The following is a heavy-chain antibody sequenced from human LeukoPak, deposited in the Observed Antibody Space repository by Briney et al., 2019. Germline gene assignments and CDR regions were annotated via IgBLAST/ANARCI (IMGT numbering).Heavy chain of an antibody. V-gene: IGHV4-30-2*01. CDR1: GGSISSGGYY. CDR3: ARGRGVWVTNEYYFDY. D-gene: IGHD3-10*01. J-gene: IGHJ4*02. CDR2: INHSGST. Sequence: PSQTLSLTCTVSGGSISSGGYYWSWIRQPPGKGLEWIGEINHSGSTNYNPSLKSRVTISVDTSKNQFSLKLSSVTAADTAVYYCARGRGVWVTNEYYFDYWGQGTLVTVSS.